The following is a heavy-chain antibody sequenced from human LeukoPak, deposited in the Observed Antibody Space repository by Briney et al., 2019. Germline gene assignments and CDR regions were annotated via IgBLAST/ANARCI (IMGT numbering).Heavy chain of an antibody. CDR3: ARDPHSSGWLFDY. V-gene: IGHV3-33*01. D-gene: IGHD6-19*01. CDR2: VWSDGSET. J-gene: IGHJ4*02. CDR1: GFTFRNYG. Sequence: PGGSLRLSCAASGFTFRNYGMHWVRQAPGKGREWVALVWSDGSETYYADSVKGRFTISRDNSKNTLYLQMNSLRAEDTAVYYCARDPHSSGWLFDYWGQGTLVSVPA.